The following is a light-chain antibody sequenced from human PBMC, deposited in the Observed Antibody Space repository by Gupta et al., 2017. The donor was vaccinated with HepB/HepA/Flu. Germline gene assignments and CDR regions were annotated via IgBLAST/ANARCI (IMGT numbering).Light chain of an antibody. V-gene: IGLV1-44*01. Sequence: QSVLTQPPSASGTPGQTVAISCSGSSSNIGSNTVNWYQQLPGTAPKLLIYRNNQRPSGVPDRFSGSKSGTSASLAISGLQSEDEGEYDCAVWADSMIVVVFGGGTNLTVL. CDR1: SSNIGSNT. CDR2: RNN. CDR3: AVWADSMIVVV. J-gene: IGLJ2*01.